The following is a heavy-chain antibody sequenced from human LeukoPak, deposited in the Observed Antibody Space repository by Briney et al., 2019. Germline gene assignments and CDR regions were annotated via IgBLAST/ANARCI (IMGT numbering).Heavy chain of an antibody. CDR3: AREAQIVVVITATPPHDAFDI. CDR1: GFTFSYAW. D-gene: IGHD3-22*01. J-gene: IGHJ3*02. CDR2: IQSKNNGGAI. V-gene: IGHV3-15*01. Sequence: GGSLRLSCAASGFTFSYAWMSWVRQAPGKGLEWVGRIQSKNNGGAIDYAAPVKGRFTISRDDPKTTVYLQMNSLKTEDTAVYYCAREAQIVVVITATPPHDAFDIWGQGTMVTVSS.